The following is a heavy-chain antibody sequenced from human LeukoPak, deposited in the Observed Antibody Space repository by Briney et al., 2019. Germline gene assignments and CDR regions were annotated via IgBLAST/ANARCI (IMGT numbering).Heavy chain of an antibody. V-gene: IGHV4-59*08. J-gene: IGHJ4*02. CDR3: AAYSSGWGRFDY. D-gene: IGHD6-19*01. CDR1: GGSISSYY. Sequence: SETLSLTCTVSGGSISSYYWSWIRQPPGKGLEWIGYIYYSGSTNYNPSLKSRVTISVDTSKNQFSLKLSSVTAADTAVYYCAAYSSGWGRFDYWGQGTLVTVSS. CDR2: IYYSGST.